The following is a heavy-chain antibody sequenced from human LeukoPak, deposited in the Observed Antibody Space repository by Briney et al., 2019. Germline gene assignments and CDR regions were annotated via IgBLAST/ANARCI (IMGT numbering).Heavy chain of an antibody. CDR1: GYTFTSYG. J-gene: IGHJ4*02. CDR3: ARGPELERYFDWLPKPYYFDY. Sequence: ASVKVSCKASGYTFTSYGISWVRQAPGQGLEWMGWISAYSGNTNYAQKLQGRVTMTTDTSTSTAYMELRSLRSDDTAVYYCARGPELERYFDWLPKPYYFDYWGQGTLVTVSS. V-gene: IGHV1-18*04. D-gene: IGHD3-9*01. CDR2: ISAYSGNT.